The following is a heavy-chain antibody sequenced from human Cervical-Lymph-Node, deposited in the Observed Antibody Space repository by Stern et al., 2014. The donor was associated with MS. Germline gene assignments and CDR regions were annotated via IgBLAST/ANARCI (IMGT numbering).Heavy chain of an antibody. J-gene: IGHJ4*02. CDR2: ISDDGSNE. CDR1: GFTFSSYG. D-gene: IGHD6-25*01. CDR3: AKDSDRGRGIDY. Sequence: VQLVESGGGVVQPGRSLRLSCAASGFTFSSYGMHWVRQAPGKGLEWVAGISDDGSNEYYADSVKGRFTISRDRSKNKLYLHMNILRAEDTAVYYCAKDSDRGRGIDYWGQGTLVTVSS. V-gene: IGHV3-30*18.